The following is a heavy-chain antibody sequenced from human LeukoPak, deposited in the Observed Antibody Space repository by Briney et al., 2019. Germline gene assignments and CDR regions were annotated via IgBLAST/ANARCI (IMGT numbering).Heavy chain of an antibody. D-gene: IGHD3-3*01. V-gene: IGHV3-23*01. CDR3: AKDRITIFGVVIMRGGYYFDY. CDR1: GFTFSSYA. Sequence: GGSLRLSCAASGFTFSSYAMSWVRQAPGKGLEWVSAISGSGGSTYYADSVKGRFTISRDNSKNTLYLQMNSLRAEDTAVYYCAKDRITIFGVVIMRGGYYFDYWGQGTLVTVSS. CDR2: ISGSGGST. J-gene: IGHJ4*02.